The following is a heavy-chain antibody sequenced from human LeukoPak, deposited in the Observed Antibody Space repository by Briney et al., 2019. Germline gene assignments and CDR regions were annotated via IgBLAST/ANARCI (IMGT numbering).Heavy chain of an antibody. J-gene: IGHJ6*02. CDR2: IYYSGST. V-gene: IGHV4-59*01. CDR1: GGSISSYY. D-gene: IGHD2-2*01. Sequence: SETLPLTCTVSGGSISSYYWSWIRQPPGKGLEWIGYIYYSGSTNYNPSLKSRVTISVDTSKNQFSLKLSSVTAADTAVYYCARDGSTSDVALDVWGQGTTVTVSS. CDR3: ARDGSTSDVALDV.